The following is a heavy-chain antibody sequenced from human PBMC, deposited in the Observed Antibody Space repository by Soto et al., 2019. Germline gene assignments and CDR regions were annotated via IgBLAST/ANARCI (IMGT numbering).Heavy chain of an antibody. J-gene: IGHJ6*03. Sequence: GGSLRLSCAASGFTFSSYSMNWVRQAPGKGPEWVSSISSSSSYIYYADSVKGRFTISRDNARNSLYLQMNSLRAEDTAVYYCARDYTHYGLTYYMDVWGKGTTVTVSS. CDR3: ARDYTHYGLTYYMDV. V-gene: IGHV3-21*04. CDR2: ISSSSSYI. D-gene: IGHD4-17*01. CDR1: GFTFSSYS.